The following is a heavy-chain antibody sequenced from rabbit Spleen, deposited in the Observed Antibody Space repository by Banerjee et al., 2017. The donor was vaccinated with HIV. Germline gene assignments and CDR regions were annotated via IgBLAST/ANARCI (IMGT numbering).Heavy chain of an antibody. CDR3: ARGSATMTMVIIGFYLSL. J-gene: IGHJ4*01. D-gene: IGHD2-1*01. CDR2: IDPVFGIT. V-gene: IGHV1S7*01. Sequence: HLEESGGGLVQPGGSLKLSCTASGFTLSSYYMNWVRQAPGKGLEWIGYIDPVFGITYYANWVNGRFSISRENAQNTVFLQMTSLTAADTATYFCARGSATMTMVIIGFYLSLWGPGTLVTV. CDR1: GFTLSSYY.